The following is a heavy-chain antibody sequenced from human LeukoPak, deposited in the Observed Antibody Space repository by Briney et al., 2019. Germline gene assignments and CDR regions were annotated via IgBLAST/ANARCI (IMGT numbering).Heavy chain of an antibody. J-gene: IGHJ4*02. V-gene: IGHV1-8*01. CDR3: ARGRPDGYKRLYYFDY. D-gene: IGHD5-24*01. Sequence: ASVKVSCKASGYTFTSYDINWVRQATGQGLEWMGWMNPNSGNTGYAQKFQGRVTMTRNTSISTAYMELSSLRSEDTAVYYCARGRPDGYKRLYYFDYWGQGTLVTVSS. CDR1: GYTFTSYD. CDR2: MNPNSGNT.